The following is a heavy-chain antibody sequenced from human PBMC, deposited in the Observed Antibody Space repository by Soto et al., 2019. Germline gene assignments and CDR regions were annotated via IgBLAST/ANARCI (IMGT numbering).Heavy chain of an antibody. V-gene: IGHV4-4*07. J-gene: IGHJ6*02. CDR1: GGSIRNYY. D-gene: IGHD4-4*01. Sequence: SETLSLTCTVSGGSIRNYYWSWIRQPAGERLEWIGRIYASGSTNHNPSLKSRVSMSVDTSRNQFSLRLYFVTAADTAVYYCVREGLTTGSGVDVWGQGTTATVSS. CDR3: VREGLTTGSGVDV. CDR2: IYASGST.